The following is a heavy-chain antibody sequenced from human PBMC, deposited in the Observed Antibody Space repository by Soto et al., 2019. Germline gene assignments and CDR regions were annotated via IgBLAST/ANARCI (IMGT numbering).Heavy chain of an antibody. CDR2: IDIFSATT. V-gene: IGHV3-48*02. CDR3: ARDGVAEIDY. J-gene: IGHJ4*02. D-gene: IGHD2-15*01. Sequence: EVQLVESGGGLVQPGGSLRLSCAASGFTFSDYNMIWVRQAPGKGLEWVSYIDIFSATTYYADSVKGRFTISRDNAKNSLYLQMNSLRDEDTAVYYCARDGVAEIDYWGQGTLVTVSS. CDR1: GFTFSDYN.